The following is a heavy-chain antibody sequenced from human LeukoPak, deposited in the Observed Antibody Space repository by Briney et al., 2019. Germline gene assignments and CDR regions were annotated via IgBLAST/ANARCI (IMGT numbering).Heavy chain of an antibody. CDR1: GFTFSSYA. CDR3: AKDLKRYYDILTGWDY. J-gene: IGHJ4*02. D-gene: IGHD3-9*01. CDR2: ISGSGGST. V-gene: IGHV3-23*01. Sequence: PGGSLRLSCAASGFTFSSYAMSWVRQAPGKGLEWVSAISGSGGSTYYADSVKGRFTISRDNSKNTLYLQMNSLRAEDTAVYYCAKDLKRYYDILTGWDYWGQGTLVTVSS.